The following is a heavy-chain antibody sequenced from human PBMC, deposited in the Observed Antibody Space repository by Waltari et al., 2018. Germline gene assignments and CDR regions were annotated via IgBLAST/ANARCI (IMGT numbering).Heavy chain of an antibody. CDR2: FYYSGRT. D-gene: IGHD5-12*01. J-gene: IGHJ5*02. CDR1: GGSISRSSYY. CDR3: ARHWKKSGYRFDP. Sequence: QLQLQESGPGLVKPSETLSLTCTVSGGSISRSSYYWGWTRQAPGKGLEWIVGFYYSGRTYDNPTLKSLVTISGDTSKNQFSLKLSSVTAADTAVYYWARHWKKSGYRFDPWGQGTLVTVSS. V-gene: IGHV4-39*01.